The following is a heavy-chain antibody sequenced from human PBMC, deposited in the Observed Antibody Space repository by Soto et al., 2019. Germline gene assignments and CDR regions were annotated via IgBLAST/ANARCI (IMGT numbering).Heavy chain of an antibody. CDR2: ISGSGGST. V-gene: IGHV3-23*01. D-gene: IGHD4-17*01. CDR1: GFTFSSYA. CDR3: AKDPIDYGDYDDWFDP. Sequence: EVQLLESGGGLVQPGGSLRLSCAASGFTFSSYAMSWVRQAPGKGLEWVSAISGSGGSTYYADSVKGRFTISRDNSKNTLDLQMNRLRPEDTAVYYCAKDPIDYGDYDDWFDPWGQGTLVTVSS. J-gene: IGHJ5*02.